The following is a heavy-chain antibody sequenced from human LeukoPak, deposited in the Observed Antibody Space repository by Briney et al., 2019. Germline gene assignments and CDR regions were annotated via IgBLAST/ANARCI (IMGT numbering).Heavy chain of an antibody. D-gene: IGHD5-18*01. CDR2: IYYSGST. CDR3: ARRFSVDDTAMFDF. CDR1: GFTFSSYSMN. Sequence: PGGSLRLSCAASGFTFSSYSMNWVRQPPGKGLEWIGSIYYSGSTYYNPSLKSRVTISVDTSKNQFSLNLSSVTAADTAVYYCARRFSVDDTAMFDFWGQGTLVTVSS. V-gene: IGHV4-39*01. J-gene: IGHJ4*02.